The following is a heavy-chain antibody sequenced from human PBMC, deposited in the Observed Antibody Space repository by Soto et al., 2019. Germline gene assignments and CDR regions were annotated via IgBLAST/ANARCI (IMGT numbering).Heavy chain of an antibody. D-gene: IGHD3-22*01. CDR2: IIPIFGTA. V-gene: IGHV1-69*06. Sequence: QVQLVQSGAEVQKPGSSVKVSCKASGGTFSSYAISWVRQAPGQGLEWMGGIIPIFGTANYAQKFQGRVTITADKSTSTAYMELSSLRSEDTAVYYCACGYYDSSGYWYFDLWGRGTLVTVSS. CDR3: ACGYYDSSGYWYFDL. J-gene: IGHJ2*01. CDR1: GGTFSSYA.